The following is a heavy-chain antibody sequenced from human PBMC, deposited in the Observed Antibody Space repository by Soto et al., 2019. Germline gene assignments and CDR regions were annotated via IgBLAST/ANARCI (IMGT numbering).Heavy chain of an antibody. CDR1: EGTFHSYA. J-gene: IGHJ4*02. CDR3: ASGASRWYPYFFDS. CDR2: IIPYYNTL. V-gene: IGHV1-69*01. Sequence: QAQVVQSGAEVRTPGSSVKLSCKASEGTFHSYAIAWVRQAPGHGLEWMGGIIPYYNTLNYAQKFQDRVTITADDSTNTVYMELSSLRSDDTAVYFCASGASRWYPYFFDSWAQGTLVTVSS. D-gene: IGHD6-13*01.